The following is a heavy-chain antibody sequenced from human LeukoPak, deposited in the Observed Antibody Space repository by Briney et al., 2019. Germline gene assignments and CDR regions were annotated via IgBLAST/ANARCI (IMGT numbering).Heavy chain of an antibody. CDR3: ARASNTWYRY. CDR2: IRYDGSNK. D-gene: IGHD6-13*01. Sequence: PGGSLRLSCAASGFTFSSYGMHWVRQAPGKGLEWVAFIRYDGSNKYYADSVKGRFTISRDSSKNTLYLQMTSLRAEDTAVYYCARASNTWYRYWGPGTLVTVSS. J-gene: IGHJ4*02. V-gene: IGHV3-30*02. CDR1: GFTFSSYG.